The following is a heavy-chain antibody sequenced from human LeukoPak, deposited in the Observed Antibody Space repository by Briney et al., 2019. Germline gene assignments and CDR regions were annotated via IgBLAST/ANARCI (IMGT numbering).Heavy chain of an antibody. CDR3: ARHFSSSSGGIDY. J-gene: IGHJ4*02. CDR1: GYSFTSYW. D-gene: IGHD6-6*01. CDR2: IYPGDSDT. V-gene: IGHV5-51*01. Sequence: GESLKISCKGSGYSFTSYWIGWVRQMPGKGLAWMGIIYPGDSDTRYSPSFQGQVTISADKSISTAYLQWSSLKASDTAMYYCARHFSSSSGGIDYWGQGTLVTVSS.